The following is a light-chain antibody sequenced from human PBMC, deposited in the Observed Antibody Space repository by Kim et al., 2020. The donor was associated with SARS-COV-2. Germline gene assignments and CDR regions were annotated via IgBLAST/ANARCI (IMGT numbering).Light chain of an antibody. J-gene: IGLJ3*02. CDR2: GNS. Sequence: PRVTISCTGSRSNIGAGYDVHWYQQLPGTAPNLLISGNSNRPSGVPDRFSGSKSGTSASLAITGLQAEDEADYYCQSYDSSLSGSVFGGGTQLT. CDR1: RSNIGAGYD. CDR3: QSYDSSLSGSV. V-gene: IGLV1-40*01.